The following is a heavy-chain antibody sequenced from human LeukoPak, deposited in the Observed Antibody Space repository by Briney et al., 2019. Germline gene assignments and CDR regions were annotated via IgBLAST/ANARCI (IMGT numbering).Heavy chain of an antibody. CDR3: ASGWGLNGDGYTGQLDY. CDR1: RGTFSSYA. J-gene: IGHJ4*02. D-gene: IGHD5-24*01. Sequence: SVKVSCKASRGTFSSYAISWVRQAPGQGLEWRGGIIPIFGTANYAQKFQGRVTITTDESTSTAYMELSSLRSEDTAVYYCASGWGLNGDGYTGQLDYWGQGTLVTVSS. V-gene: IGHV1-69*05. CDR2: IIPIFGTA.